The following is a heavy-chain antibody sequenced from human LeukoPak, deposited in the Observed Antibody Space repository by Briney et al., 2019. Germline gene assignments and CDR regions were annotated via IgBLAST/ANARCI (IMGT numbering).Heavy chain of an antibody. Sequence: SETLSLTCAVYGGSFSGYYWSWIRQPPGQGLEWIGEINHSGSTNYNPSLKSRVTISVDTSKNQFSLKLSSVTAADTAVYYCARGVGATFGNWGQGTLVTVSS. CDR3: ARGVGATFGN. CDR1: GGSFSGYY. CDR2: INHSGST. J-gene: IGHJ4*02. D-gene: IGHD1-26*01. V-gene: IGHV4-34*01.